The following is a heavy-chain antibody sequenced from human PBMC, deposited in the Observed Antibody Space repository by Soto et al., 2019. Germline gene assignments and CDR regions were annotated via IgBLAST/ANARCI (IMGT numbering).Heavy chain of an antibody. V-gene: IGHV3-23*01. CDR3: ASRGSGSYYDY. D-gene: IGHD1-26*01. J-gene: IGHJ4*02. CDR1: GFTFSSYA. CDR2: ISGSGDST. Sequence: EVQLLESGGGLVQPGGSLRLSCAASGFTFSSYAMRWVRQAPGKGLEWVSAISGSGDSTYYADSVKGRFTISRDNSKNSVYLQMNSLGAEDTAVYYCASRGSGSYYDYWGQGTLVTVSS.